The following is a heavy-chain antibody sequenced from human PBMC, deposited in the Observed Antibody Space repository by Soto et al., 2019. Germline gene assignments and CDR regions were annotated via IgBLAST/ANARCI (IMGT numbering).Heavy chain of an antibody. J-gene: IGHJ6*02. Sequence: ASVKVSCKASGYTFTSYAMHWVRQAPGQRLEWMGWINAGNGNTKYSQKFQGRVTITRDTSASTAYMELSSLRSEDTAVYYCARGALATVTYYYYYGMDVGGQGTTVTVSS. CDR1: GYTFTSYA. CDR2: INAGNGNT. V-gene: IGHV1-3*01. D-gene: IGHD4-17*01. CDR3: ARGALATVTYYYYYGMDV.